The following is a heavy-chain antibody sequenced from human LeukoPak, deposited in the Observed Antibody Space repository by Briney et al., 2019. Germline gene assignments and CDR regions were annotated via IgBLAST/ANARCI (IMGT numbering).Heavy chain of an antibody. J-gene: IGHJ5*02. CDR2: ISYTEVT. CDR3: VRHGGKSSFISYSWFDP. D-gene: IGHD2-2*01. CDR1: THSFTRTSYY. V-gene: IGHV4-39*01. Sequence: PSETLSLTCTVSTHSFTRTSYYCGWTRQTPGKGLAWSGSISYTEVTYLNPSIETRVPMSPATSQPQVYLKLTSVTAPHTGFYCCVRHGGKSSFISYSWFDPWGQGKLVTVSS.